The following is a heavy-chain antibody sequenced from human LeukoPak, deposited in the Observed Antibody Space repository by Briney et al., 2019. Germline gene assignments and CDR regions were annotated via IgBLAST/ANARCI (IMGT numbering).Heavy chain of an antibody. J-gene: IGHJ4*02. Sequence: GGSLRLSCAASGFTFSEYWMSWVRRAPGKGLEWVANIKQDGSEKYYVDSVKGRFTISRDNAKNSLYLQMNSLRAEDTAVYYCTRGYFYDSGYYYSYWGQGTLVTVSS. CDR3: TRGYFYDSGYYYSY. CDR1: GFTFSEYW. D-gene: IGHD3-22*01. CDR2: IKQDGSEK. V-gene: IGHV3-7*04.